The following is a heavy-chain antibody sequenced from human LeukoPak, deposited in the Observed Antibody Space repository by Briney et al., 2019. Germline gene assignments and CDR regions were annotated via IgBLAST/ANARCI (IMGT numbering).Heavy chain of an antibody. V-gene: IGHV1-2*02. Sequence: GASVKVSCKASGYTFTGYYMHWVRQAPGQGLEWMGWINPNSGGTNYAQKFQGRVTMTRDTSISTAYMELSRLRSDDTAVYYCARATSSYEYYYYYYYMDVWGKGTTVTISS. D-gene: IGHD2-15*01. CDR2: INPNSGGT. J-gene: IGHJ6*03. CDR1: GYTFTGYY. CDR3: ARATSSYEYYYYYYYMDV.